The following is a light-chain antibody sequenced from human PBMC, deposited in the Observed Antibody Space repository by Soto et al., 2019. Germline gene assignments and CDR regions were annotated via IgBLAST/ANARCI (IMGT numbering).Light chain of an antibody. CDR2: DVS. Sequence: QSAPNQPSPVSWAPGPFITISLTRNKKVIGGYKYVSWYQQHPGKAPKLMIYDVSNRPSGVSNRFSGSKSGNTATLTISGLQGEDEAEYYCSSYTGGSTYVFGTGTKVTVL. CDR3: SSYTGGSTYV. J-gene: IGLJ1*01. CDR1: KKVIGGYKY. V-gene: IGLV2-14*01.